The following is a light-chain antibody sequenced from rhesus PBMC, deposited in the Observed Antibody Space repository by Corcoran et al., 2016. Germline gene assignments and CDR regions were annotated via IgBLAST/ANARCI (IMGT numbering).Light chain of an antibody. Sequence: DIQMTQSPSSLSASLGDTVTITCPASQGISRWLAWSQQTPGKAPKLMIYKASSLKDGVPSRFRGSGAGTNFTLTISSLQAEDFVTYYWLQYNSNPFTFGPGTKLDLK. J-gene: IGKJ3*01. V-gene: IGKV1-22*01. CDR2: KAS. CDR1: QGISRW. CDR3: LQYNSNPFT.